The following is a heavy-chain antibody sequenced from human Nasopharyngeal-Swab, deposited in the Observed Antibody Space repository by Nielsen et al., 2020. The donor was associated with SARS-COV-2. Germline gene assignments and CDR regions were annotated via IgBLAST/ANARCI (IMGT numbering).Heavy chain of an antibody. V-gene: IGHV1-46*01. CDR3: ARERGYCSNNGCFGLDP. D-gene: IGHD2-2*01. CDR1: GDTFSSFS. Sequence: ASVKVSCKASGDTFSSFSMYWVRQAPGQGLEWMGRIYPLDGSTTYAQKFQGRVTMTRDTSTSTVYMKLSSLRSEDTAVYFCARERGYCSNNGCFGLDPWGQGTLVTVSS. J-gene: IGHJ5*02. CDR2: IYPLDGST.